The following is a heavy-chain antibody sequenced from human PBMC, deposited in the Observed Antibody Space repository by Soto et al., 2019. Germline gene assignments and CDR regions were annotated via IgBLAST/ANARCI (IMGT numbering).Heavy chain of an antibody. J-gene: IGHJ6*02. Sequence: EVQLVESGGGLVQPGGSLRLSCAASGFTFSSYSMNWVRQAPGKGLEWVSYISSSSSTIYYADSVKGRFTISRDNAKNALSLQMNSLRDGDKAVYYCAREDVAARPDEAHYYYGMDVWGQGTTVTVSS. CDR1: GFTFSSYS. D-gene: IGHD6-6*01. V-gene: IGHV3-48*02. CDR3: AREDVAARPDEAHYYYGMDV. CDR2: ISSSSSTI.